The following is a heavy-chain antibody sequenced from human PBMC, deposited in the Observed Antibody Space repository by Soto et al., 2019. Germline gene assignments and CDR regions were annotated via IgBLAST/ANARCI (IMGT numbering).Heavy chain of an antibody. V-gene: IGHV3-30*03. Sequence: QVQLVESGGGVVQPGRSLRLSCEASGLTFSRSGMHWVRQAPGKGLEWLAVISFDGGQKYYADYMKGRFTISRDNSKRTLYLQMNSLKIEDTAVDHCATQGGQGLPGEHGGQGTLVTVSS. D-gene: IGHD6-19*01. CDR2: ISFDGGQK. CDR3: ATQGGQGLPGEH. CDR1: GLTFSRSG. J-gene: IGHJ4*02.